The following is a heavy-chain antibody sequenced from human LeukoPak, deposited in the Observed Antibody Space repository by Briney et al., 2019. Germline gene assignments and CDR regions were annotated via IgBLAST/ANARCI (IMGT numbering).Heavy chain of an antibody. J-gene: IGHJ5*02. D-gene: IGHD1-26*01. CDR2: IYPDDSDT. V-gene: IGHV5-51*01. CDR1: GYSFTRYW. Sequence: GDSLKISCKGSGYSFTRYWIAWVRQMPGKGLEWMGIIYPDDSDTRYSPSFKGQVTISADKSISTAFLQWNSLKASDTAMYYCARPVGATSVWFDPWGQGTLVTVSS. CDR3: ARPVGATSVWFDP.